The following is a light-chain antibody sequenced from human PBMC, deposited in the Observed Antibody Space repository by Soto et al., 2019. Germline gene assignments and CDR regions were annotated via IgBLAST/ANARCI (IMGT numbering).Light chain of an antibody. CDR1: SSDVGGYNY. V-gene: IGLV2-8*01. CDR2: DVT. Sequence: QSALTQPPSASGSPGQSVTISCTGTSSDVGGYNYLSWYQQYPGKAPKLMIYDVTKRPSGVPDRFSGSKSGNTASLTVSGLQAEDEADYYCTSFAGSSNLGVFGGGTKLTVL. CDR3: TSFAGSSNLGV. J-gene: IGLJ3*02.